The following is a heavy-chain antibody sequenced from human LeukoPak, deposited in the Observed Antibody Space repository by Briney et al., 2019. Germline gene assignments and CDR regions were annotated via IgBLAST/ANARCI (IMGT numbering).Heavy chain of an antibody. D-gene: IGHD4-23*01. CDR2: IIPIFGTA. CDR3: ARDDTQGHDYGGNEGDY. Sequence: SVKVSCKASGGTFSSYAIIWVRQAPGQGLEWMGGIIPIFGTANYAQKFQGRVTITADESTSTAYMELSSLRSEDTAVYYCARDDTQGHDYGGNEGDYWGQGTLVTVSS. J-gene: IGHJ4*02. V-gene: IGHV1-69*13. CDR1: GGTFSSYA.